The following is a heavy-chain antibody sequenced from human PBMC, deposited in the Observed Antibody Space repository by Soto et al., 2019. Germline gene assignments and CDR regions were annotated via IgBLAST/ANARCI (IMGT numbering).Heavy chain of an antibody. V-gene: IGHV1-69*13. Sequence: VASVKVSCKASGGTFSSYAISWVRQAPGQGLEWMGGIIPIFGTANYAQKFQGRVTITADESTSTAYMELSSLRSEDTAVYYCASAPSGGYPNFDYWGQGTLVTVSS. CDR2: IIPIFGTA. J-gene: IGHJ4*02. CDR3: ASAPSGGYPNFDY. CDR1: GGTFSSYA. D-gene: IGHD3-22*01.